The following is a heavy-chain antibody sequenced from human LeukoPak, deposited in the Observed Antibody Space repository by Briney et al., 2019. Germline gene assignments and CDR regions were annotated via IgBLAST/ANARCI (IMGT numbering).Heavy chain of an antibody. Sequence: GGSLRLSCAASGFTFSSYAMSWVRQAPGKGLEWVSAISGSGGSTYYADSVKGRFTISRDNSKNTLYLQMNSLRAEDTAVYYCARDSYYDTSGYMDVWGKGTTVTVSS. CDR1: GFTFSSYA. D-gene: IGHD3-22*01. V-gene: IGHV3-23*01. CDR3: ARDSYYDTSGYMDV. CDR2: ISGSGGST. J-gene: IGHJ6*03.